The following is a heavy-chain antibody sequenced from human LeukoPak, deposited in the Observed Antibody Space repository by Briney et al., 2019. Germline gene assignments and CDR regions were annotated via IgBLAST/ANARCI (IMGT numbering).Heavy chain of an antibody. V-gene: IGHV3-30*02. CDR3: AKGHSNYYYYYMDV. D-gene: IGHD4-11*01. CDR2: IRYDGSNK. Sequence: GGSPRLSCAASGFTFSSYGMHWVRQAPGKGLEWVAFIRYDGSNKYYADSVKGRFTISRDNSKNTLYLQMNSLRAEDTAVYYCAKGHSNYYYYYMDVWGKGTTVTVSS. J-gene: IGHJ6*03. CDR1: GFTFSSYG.